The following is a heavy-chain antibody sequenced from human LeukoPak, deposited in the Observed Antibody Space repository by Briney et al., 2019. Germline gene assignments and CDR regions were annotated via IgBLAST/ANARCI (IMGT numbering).Heavy chain of an antibody. V-gene: IGHV1-46*01. Sequence: ASVKVSCKAPGYTFTSYYMHWVRQAPGQGLEWMGIINPSGGSTSYAQKFQGRVTMTRDTSTSTVYMELSSLRSEDTAVYYCARECRIAVAGTAKLWFDPWGQGTLVTVSS. J-gene: IGHJ5*02. CDR3: ARECRIAVAGTAKLWFDP. D-gene: IGHD6-19*01. CDR1: GYTFTSYY. CDR2: INPSGGST.